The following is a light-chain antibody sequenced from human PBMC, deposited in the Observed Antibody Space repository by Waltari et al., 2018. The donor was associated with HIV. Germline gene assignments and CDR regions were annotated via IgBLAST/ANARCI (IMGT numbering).Light chain of an antibody. CDR1: ETLADNY. Sequence: VLTQSPVTLSLSPGDRATLPCRASETLADNYLAWYKQKPGQAPRLLISAASSRATGIPGMVGGSGCGTQFTLTITGLEPEDSAVYCCQQYSFTPLPLGGGTKVEIK. J-gene: IGKJ4*01. V-gene: IGKV3-20*01. CDR2: AAS. CDR3: QQYSFTPLP.